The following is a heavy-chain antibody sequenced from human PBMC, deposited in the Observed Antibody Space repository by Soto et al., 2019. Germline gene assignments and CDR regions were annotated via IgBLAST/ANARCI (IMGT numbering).Heavy chain of an antibody. CDR1: GFTFSRYA. Sequence: QVQLVESGGGVVQPGRSLRLSCVASGFTFSRYAIHWVRQAPGKGLEWVAVISYDGSDKYYADSVKGRFTISRDNSENNLYLQMNSLRPDDTAVYYCARDYGDYDFLDYWGQGTLVTVSS. CDR2: ISYDGSDK. D-gene: IGHD4-17*01. J-gene: IGHJ4*02. CDR3: ARDYGDYDFLDY. V-gene: IGHV3-30-3*01.